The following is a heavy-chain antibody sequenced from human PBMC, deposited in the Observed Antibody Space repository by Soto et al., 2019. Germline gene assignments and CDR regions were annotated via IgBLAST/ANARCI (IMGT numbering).Heavy chain of an antibody. J-gene: IGHJ6*03. CDR1: GYTFTSYG. CDR2: ISAYNGNT. V-gene: IGHV1-18*01. CDR3: ARGPVVVPAATYYYYYYMDV. Sequence: ASVKVSCKASGYTFTSYGISWVRQAPGQGLEWMGWISAYNGNTNYAQKLQGRVTMTTDTSTSTAYMELRSLRSDDTAMYYCARGPVVVPAATYYYYYYMDVWGKGTTVTVSS. D-gene: IGHD2-2*01.